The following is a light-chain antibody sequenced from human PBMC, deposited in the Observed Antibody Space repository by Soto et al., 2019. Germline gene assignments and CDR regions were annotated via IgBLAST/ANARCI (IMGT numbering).Light chain of an antibody. CDR1: QGISSY. J-gene: IGKJ5*01. V-gene: IGKV1-8*01. CDR3: QQSYSTPLP. Sequence: RMKMSASSLSANKRDRVTITCRASQGISSYLAWYQQKPGKAPKLLIYAASSLQSGVPSRFSGSGSGTDFTLTISSLQPEDFATYYCQQSYSTPLPFGQGTRLE. CDR2: AAS.